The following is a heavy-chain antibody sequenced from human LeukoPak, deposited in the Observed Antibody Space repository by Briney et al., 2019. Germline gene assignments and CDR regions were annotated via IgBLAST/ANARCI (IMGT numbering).Heavy chain of an antibody. CDR3: AREAPAAMRVFDY. D-gene: IGHD2-2*01. CDR2: IYYSGST. CDR1: GGSISSYY. V-gene: IGHV4-59*01. J-gene: IGHJ4*02. Sequence: SETLSLTCTVSGGSISSYYWNWIRQPPGKGLEWIGDIYYSGSTNYNPSLKSRATISVDTSKNKFSLKLNSVTAADTAVYYCAREAPAAMRVFDYWGQGTLVTVSS.